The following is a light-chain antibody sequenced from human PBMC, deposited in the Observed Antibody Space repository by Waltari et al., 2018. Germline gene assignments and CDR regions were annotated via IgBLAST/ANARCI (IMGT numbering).Light chain of an antibody. V-gene: IGKV1-39*01. CDR1: QDISNN. Sequence: CRASQDISNNVKWYQQKPGKAPDLLIFAVFTLQSGVPSRFSGSGSGTEFTLTISSLQPEDSATYYCQQSYTMPMYTFGQGTKLEIK. CDR2: AVF. CDR3: QQSYTMPMYT. J-gene: IGKJ2*01.